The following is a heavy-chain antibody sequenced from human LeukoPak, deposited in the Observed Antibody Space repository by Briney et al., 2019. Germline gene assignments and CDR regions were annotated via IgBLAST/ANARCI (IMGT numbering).Heavy chain of an antibody. CDR1: GGSISSYY. Sequence: SETLSLTCTVSGGSISSYYWSWIRQPPGKGLEWIGYIYYSGSTNYNPSLKSRVTISVDTSKNQFSLKLSSVTAADTAVYYCARDLLNEGNHLDYWGQGTLVTVSS. CDR3: ARDLLNEGNHLDY. CDR2: IYYSGST. V-gene: IGHV4-59*12. D-gene: IGHD4-23*01. J-gene: IGHJ4*02.